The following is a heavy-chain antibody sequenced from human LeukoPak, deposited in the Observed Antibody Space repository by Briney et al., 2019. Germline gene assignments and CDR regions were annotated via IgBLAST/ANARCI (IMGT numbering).Heavy chain of an antibody. CDR1: GFTFSNAW. V-gene: IGHV3-15*01. CDR2: IKSKTDGGTT. CDR3: TTDPEVVSEYH. J-gene: IGHJ5*02. Sequence: PGGSLRLSCAASGFTFSNAWMSWVRQAPGKGREWVGRIKSKTDGGTTDYAAPVKGRFTISRDDSKNTLYLQMNSLKTEDTAVYYCTTDPEVVSEYHWGQGTLVTVSS. D-gene: IGHD2-15*01.